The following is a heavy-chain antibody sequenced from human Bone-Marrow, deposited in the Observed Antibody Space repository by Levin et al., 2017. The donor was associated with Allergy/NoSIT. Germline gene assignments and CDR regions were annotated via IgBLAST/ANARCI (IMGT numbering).Heavy chain of an antibody. CDR3: AKDRATYPPNAFDI. CDR2: IRGSGGVT. Sequence: PGGSLRLSCAASGFSFSNYAMSWVRQAPGKGLECVSSIRGSGGVTYYADSVKGRFTISRDNSKNTVYLQMNSLRGDDTAVYYCAKDRATYPPNAFDIWGQGTMVTVSS. J-gene: IGHJ3*02. V-gene: IGHV3-23*01. D-gene: IGHD1-26*01. CDR1: GFSFSNYA.